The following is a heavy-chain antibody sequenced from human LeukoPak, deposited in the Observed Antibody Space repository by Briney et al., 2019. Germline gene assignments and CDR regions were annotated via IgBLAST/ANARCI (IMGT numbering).Heavy chain of an antibody. CDR1: GYTFTRYG. J-gene: IGHJ5*02. CDR3: ARGRLVVVVATTPSTTPGLLHWLDP. V-gene: IGHV1-18*01. CDR2: ISAYNGNT. D-gene: IGHD2-15*01. Sequence: WASVKVSCKASGYTFTRYGISWVRQAPGQGLEWMGWISAYNGNTKYAQKVLGRVTMTADTSTSTAYMELRSLRSDDTAVYYCARGRLVVVVATTPSTTPGLLHWLDPWGQGTLVSVSS.